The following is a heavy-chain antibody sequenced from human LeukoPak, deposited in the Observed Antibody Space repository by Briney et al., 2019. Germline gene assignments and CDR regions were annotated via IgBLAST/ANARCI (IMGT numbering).Heavy chain of an antibody. CDR2: ISSSSSYI. J-gene: IGHJ4*02. Sequence: GGSLRLSCAASGFTFSSYSMNWVRQAPGKGLEWVSSISSSSSYIYYADSVKGRFNISRDNAKNSLYLQMNSLRAEDTAVYYCARRGQLVPYFDYWGQGTLVTVSS. CDR1: GFTFSSYS. V-gene: IGHV3-21*01. D-gene: IGHD6-6*01. CDR3: ARRGQLVPYFDY.